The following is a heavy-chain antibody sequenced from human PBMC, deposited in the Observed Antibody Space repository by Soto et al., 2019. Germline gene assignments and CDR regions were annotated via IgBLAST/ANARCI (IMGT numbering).Heavy chain of an antibody. J-gene: IGHJ6*02. D-gene: IGHD6-13*01. Sequence: ASVKVSCKASGYTFTGYYMHWVRQAPGQGLEWMGWINPNSGGTNYAQKFQGWVTMTRDTSISTAYMELSRLRSDDTAVYYCARSKGYSSSWYDTYYYYGMDVWGQGTTVTVSS. CDR2: INPNSGGT. CDR3: ARSKGYSSSWYDTYYYYGMDV. CDR1: GYTFTGYY. V-gene: IGHV1-2*04.